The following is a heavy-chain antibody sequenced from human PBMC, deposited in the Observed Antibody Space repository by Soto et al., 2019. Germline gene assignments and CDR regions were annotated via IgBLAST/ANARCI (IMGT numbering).Heavy chain of an antibody. CDR2: IYYAGSP. CDR3: ARGMGGVTVDF. Sequence: SSETLSLTCSVSGGSISSTGHYWGWIRQPPGKGLEWIGNIYYAGSPYYNPSLKSRVTISVDTSKNHFSLALTSVTAADTAVYYCARGMGGVTVDFWGQGALVIGSS. V-gene: IGHV4-39*02. CDR1: GGSISSTGHY. D-gene: IGHD2-21*02. J-gene: IGHJ4*02.